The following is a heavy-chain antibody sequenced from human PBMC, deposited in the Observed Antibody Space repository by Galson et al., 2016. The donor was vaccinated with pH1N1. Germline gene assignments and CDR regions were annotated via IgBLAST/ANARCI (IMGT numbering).Heavy chain of an antibody. CDR1: GFTFSRYG. J-gene: IGHJ3*02. V-gene: IGHV3-30*18. CDR3: AKDRDSSGPQHHYYYGMDI. Sequence: SLRLSCAASGFTFSRYGMHWVRQTPGKGLEWVAVISYDGRNEYYADSVKGRFTISRDNSRSTLYLQLNSLRGDDTAVYYCAKDRDSSGPQHHYYYGMDIWGQGTMVAVSP. CDR2: ISYDGRNE. D-gene: IGHD3-22*01.